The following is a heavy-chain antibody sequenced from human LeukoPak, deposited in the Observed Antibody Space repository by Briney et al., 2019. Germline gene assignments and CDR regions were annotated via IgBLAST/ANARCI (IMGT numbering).Heavy chain of an antibody. CDR3: ASDRHSGHYD. V-gene: IGHV3-7*01. Sequence: GGSLRLSCAASGFTFSDSWMSWVREVPGKGLEWVANIKEDGSQKNYVDSVKGRFTIFRDNAKNSLYLQMNSLRAEDTAVYFCASDRHSGHYDWGQGTLVTVSS. CDR1: GFTFSDSW. J-gene: IGHJ4*02. CDR2: IKEDGSQK. D-gene: IGHD1-26*01.